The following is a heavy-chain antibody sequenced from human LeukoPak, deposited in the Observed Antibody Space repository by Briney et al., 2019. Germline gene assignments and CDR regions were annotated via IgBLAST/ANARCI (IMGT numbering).Heavy chain of an antibody. CDR3: ARESGRYQDFFEN. CDR2: IIPILGIT. V-gene: IGHV1-69*04. D-gene: IGHD1-26*01. J-gene: IGHJ4*02. Sequence: SVKVSCKASGGTFTNFAITWVRQAPGQGLEWMGKIIPILGITNYAQKFQGRVTITADKSTSTAYMELSSLRSEDTAVYYCARESGRYQDFFENWGQGTLVTVSS. CDR1: GGTFTNFA.